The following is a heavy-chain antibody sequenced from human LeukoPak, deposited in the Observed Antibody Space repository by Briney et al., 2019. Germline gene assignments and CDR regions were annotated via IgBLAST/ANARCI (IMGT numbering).Heavy chain of an antibody. D-gene: IGHD1-26*01. CDR1: GFTFSSYW. CDR2: IKQDGSEK. V-gene: IGHV3-7*01. J-gene: IGHJ4*02. Sequence: GGSLRLSCAASGFTFSSYWMSWVRQAPGKGLEWVANIKQDGSEKYYVNSVKGRFTISRDNAKNSLYLQMNSLRAEDTAVYYCASEMSYSGSFHFDYWGQGTLVTVSS. CDR3: ASEMSYSGSFHFDY.